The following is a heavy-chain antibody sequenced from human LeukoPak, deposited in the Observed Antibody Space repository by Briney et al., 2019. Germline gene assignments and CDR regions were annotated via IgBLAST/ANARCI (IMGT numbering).Heavy chain of an antibody. Sequence: GGSLRLSCAASGFTFSSYWMHWVRQAPGKGLVWVSRINSDGSSTSYADSVKGRFTISRDNAKNTLYLQMNSLRAEDTAAYYCARDEPDYGDQNWFDPWGQGTLVTVSS. J-gene: IGHJ5*02. D-gene: IGHD4-17*01. CDR3: ARDEPDYGDQNWFDP. CDR2: INSDGSST. CDR1: GFTFSSYW. V-gene: IGHV3-74*01.